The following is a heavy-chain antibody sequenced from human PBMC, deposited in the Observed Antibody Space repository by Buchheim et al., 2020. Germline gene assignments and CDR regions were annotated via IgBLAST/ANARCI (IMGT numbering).Heavy chain of an antibody. D-gene: IGHD6-19*01. Sequence: QVQLVESGGGVVQPGRSLRLSCAASGFTFSSYAMHWVRQAPGKGLEWVAVISYDGSNKYYADSVKGRLTISRDNSKNTLYLQMNSLRAEDTAVYYCARESTGYSSGWYFDYWGQGTL. V-gene: IGHV3-30-3*01. J-gene: IGHJ4*02. CDR2: ISYDGSNK. CDR1: GFTFSSYA. CDR3: ARESTGYSSGWYFDY.